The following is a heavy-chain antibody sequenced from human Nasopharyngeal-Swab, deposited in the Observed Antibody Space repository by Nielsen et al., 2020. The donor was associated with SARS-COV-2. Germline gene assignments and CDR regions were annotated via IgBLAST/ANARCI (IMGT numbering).Heavy chain of an antibody. CDR1: GFTFDDYA. J-gene: IGHJ4*02. CDR2: INWNSGLK. V-gene: IGHV3-9*01. Sequence: SLKISCAASGFTFDDYAMYWVRQRPGEGLEWVSGINWNSGLKGYADSVKGRFTISRDNARNSLYLLMNSLRSEDTALYYCARGTADYSNPSFDNWGQGTLVTVSS. D-gene: IGHD4-11*01. CDR3: ARGTADYSNPSFDN.